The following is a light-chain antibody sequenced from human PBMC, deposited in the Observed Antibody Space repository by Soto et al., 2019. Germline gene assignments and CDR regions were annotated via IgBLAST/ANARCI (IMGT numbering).Light chain of an antibody. J-gene: IGKJ1*01. V-gene: IGKV3-20*01. CDR3: QQYGSSPPRT. CDR1: QSVSSSF. CDR2: GAS. Sequence: DIVLTQSPGTLSLFPGEGATLSCRASQSVSSSFLAWYQQKPGQAPRLLIYGASSRATGIPDRFSGSGSGTDFTLSISRLEPEDFAVYYCQQYGSSPPRTFGQGTKVDI.